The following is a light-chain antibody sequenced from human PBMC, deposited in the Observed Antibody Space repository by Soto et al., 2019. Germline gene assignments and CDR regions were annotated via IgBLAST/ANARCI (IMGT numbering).Light chain of an antibody. CDR3: SLYTSENTYV. V-gene: IGLV2-18*01. CDR2: EAS. Sequence: QSDLTKPPSVSGSPGQSVTISCTGTSTDFVTYNRVSWYQQPPGTAPKLIVYEASNRPSGVPDRFSGSKSGNTASLTISGLQAADEADYYCSLYTSENTYVFGTGTKVT. CDR1: STDFVTYNR. J-gene: IGLJ1*01.